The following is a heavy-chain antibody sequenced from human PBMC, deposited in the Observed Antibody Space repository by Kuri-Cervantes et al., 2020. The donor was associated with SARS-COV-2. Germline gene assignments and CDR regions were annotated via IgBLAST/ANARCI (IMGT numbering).Heavy chain of an antibody. V-gene: IGHV3-30-3*01. CDR2: ISYDGSNK. D-gene: IGHD5-24*01. J-gene: IGHJ3*02. Sequence: GGSLRLSCAASGFTFSSYAMHWVRQAPGKGLEWVAVISYDGSNKYYADSVKGRFTIPRDNSKNTLYLQMNSLRAEDTAVYYCARGWDAFDIWGQGTMVTVSS. CDR1: GFTFSSYA. CDR3: ARGWDAFDI.